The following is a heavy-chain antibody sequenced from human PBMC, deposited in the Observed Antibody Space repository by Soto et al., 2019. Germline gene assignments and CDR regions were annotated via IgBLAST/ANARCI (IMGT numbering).Heavy chain of an antibody. J-gene: IGHJ5*02. CDR3: VKDRYDSSGYYDWFDP. CDR2: ISGSGGST. CDR1: GFTFSSYA. Sequence: GGSLRLSCAASGFTFSSYAMSWVRQAPGKGLEWVSAISGSGGSTYYADSVKGRFTISRDNSKNTLYLQMSSLRAEDTAVYYCVKDRYDSSGYYDWFDPWGQGTLVTVSS. D-gene: IGHD3-22*01. V-gene: IGHV3-23*01.